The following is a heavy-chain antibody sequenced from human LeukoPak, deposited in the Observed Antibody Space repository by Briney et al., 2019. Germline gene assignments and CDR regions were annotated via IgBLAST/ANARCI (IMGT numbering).Heavy chain of an antibody. CDR3: ARSASSDY. CDR1: GFTFSSYG. J-gene: IGHJ4*02. CDR2: IISTGTTI. D-gene: IGHD1-26*01. Sequence: PGGSLRLSCAASGFTFSSYGMNWVRQAPGKGLEWVSSIISTGTTIYYADSVKGRFTISRDNAKNSLFLQMNSLRDEDTAVYYCARSASSDYWGQGTLVTVSS. V-gene: IGHV3-48*02.